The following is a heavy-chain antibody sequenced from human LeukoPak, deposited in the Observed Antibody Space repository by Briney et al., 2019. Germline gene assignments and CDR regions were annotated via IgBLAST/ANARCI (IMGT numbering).Heavy chain of an antibody. CDR2: IYYSGST. CDR1: GGSISSSSYY. V-gene: IGHV4-39*07. Sequence: SETLSLTCTVSGGSISSSSYYWGWIRQPPGKGLEWIGSIYYSGSTYYNPSLKSRVTISVDTSKNQFSLKLSSVTAADTALYYCARIGYYYGSGSYSWGQGTLVTVSS. CDR3: ARIGYYYGSGSYS. D-gene: IGHD3-10*01. J-gene: IGHJ5*02.